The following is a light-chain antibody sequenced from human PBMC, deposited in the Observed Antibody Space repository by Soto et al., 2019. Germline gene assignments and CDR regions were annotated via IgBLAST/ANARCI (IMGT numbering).Light chain of an antibody. CDR3: QSYDSSLRKVV. J-gene: IGLJ2*01. V-gene: IGLV1-40*01. CDR2: GNS. CDR1: SSNIGAGYD. Sequence: QSVLTQPPSVSGAPGQRVTISCTGSSSNIGAGYDVHWYQQLPGTAPKLLIYGNSNRPSGVPDRFSGSKSGTSASLAITGLQAEDEADYCCQSYDSSLRKVVFGGGTKLTVL.